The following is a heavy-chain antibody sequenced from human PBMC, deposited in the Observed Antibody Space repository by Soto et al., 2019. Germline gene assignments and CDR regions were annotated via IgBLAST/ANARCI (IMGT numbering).Heavy chain of an antibody. V-gene: IGHV3-30-3*01. Sequence: PGGSLRLSCAASGFTFSSYAMHWVRQAPGKGLEWVAVISYDGSNKYYADSVKGRFTISGDNSKNTLYLQMNSLRAEDTAVYYCARDEYSSSSNHGYFQHWGQGTLVTVSS. J-gene: IGHJ1*01. D-gene: IGHD6-6*01. CDR2: ISYDGSNK. CDR1: GFTFSSYA. CDR3: ARDEYSSSSNHGYFQH.